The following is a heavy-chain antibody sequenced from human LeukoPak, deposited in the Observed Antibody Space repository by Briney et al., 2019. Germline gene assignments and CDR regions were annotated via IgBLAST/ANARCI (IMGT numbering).Heavy chain of an antibody. CDR3: ARAYCSSTSCYRLYYYYGMDV. CDR1: GFTFSSYW. V-gene: IGHV3-7*03. D-gene: IGHD2-2*01. J-gene: IGHJ6*04. CDR2: IKQDGSEK. Sequence: GGSLRLSCAASGFTFSSYWMSWVRQAPGKGLEWVANIKQDGSEKYYVDSVKGRFTISRDNAKSSLYLQMNSLRAEDTAVYYCARAYCSSTSCYRLYYYYGMDVWGKGTTVTVSS.